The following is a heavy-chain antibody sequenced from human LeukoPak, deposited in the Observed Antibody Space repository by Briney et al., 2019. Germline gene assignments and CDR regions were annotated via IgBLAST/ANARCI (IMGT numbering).Heavy chain of an antibody. D-gene: IGHD2-15*01. V-gene: IGHV3-23*01. CDR3: AKYLTVVVVAPSNY. Sequence: PGGSLRLSCAASGFTFSSYAMSWVRQAPGKGLGWVSAISGSGGSTYYADSVQGRFTISRDNSKNTLYLQMNSLRAEDTAVYYCAKYLTVVVVAPSNYWGQGTLVTVSS. CDR1: GFTFSSYA. J-gene: IGHJ4*02. CDR2: ISGSGGST.